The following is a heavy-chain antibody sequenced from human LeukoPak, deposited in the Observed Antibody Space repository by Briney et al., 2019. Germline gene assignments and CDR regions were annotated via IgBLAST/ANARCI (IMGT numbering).Heavy chain of an antibody. Sequence: GRSLRLSCAASGFTFSSYGMHWVRQAPGKGLEWVAVISYDGSNKYYADSVKGRFTISRDNSKNTLYLQMNSLRAEDTAVYYCARDLPDLVQRFLERTYYYYGMDVWGQGTTVTVSS. D-gene: IGHD3-3*01. V-gene: IGHV3-30*03. CDR1: GFTFSSYG. CDR3: ARDLPDLVQRFLERTYYYYGMDV. CDR2: ISYDGSNK. J-gene: IGHJ6*02.